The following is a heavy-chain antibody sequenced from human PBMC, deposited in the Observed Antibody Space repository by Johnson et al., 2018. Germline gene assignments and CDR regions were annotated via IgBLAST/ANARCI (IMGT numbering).Heavy chain of an antibody. CDR1: GFTFSNYD. J-gene: IGHJ1*01. Sequence: QVQLVESGGGVVQPGRSLRLSCAASGFTFSNYDMHWVRQAPGKGLEWVAVISYDGSNKYYADYVTGGFTISRDNSKNTLYLQMNSLRAEDTAVYYCARDVKGDSSDWSLVFQHWGQGTLVTVSS. V-gene: IGHV3-30*03. CDR2: ISYDGSNK. D-gene: IGHD6-19*01. CDR3: ARDVKGDSSDWSLVFQH.